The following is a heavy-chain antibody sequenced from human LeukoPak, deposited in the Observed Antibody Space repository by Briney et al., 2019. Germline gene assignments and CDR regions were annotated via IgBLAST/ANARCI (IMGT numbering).Heavy chain of an antibody. D-gene: IGHD2-15*01. CDR1: SGPISSGSISNFY. Sequence: PSETLSLTCIFSSGPISSGSISNFYWNWIRQPPGKGLEWIGYIFYSGTTNYNPSLKSRVTISIDTSKNQFSLKLSSVTAADTAVYYCARSDCSGGACYINFDYWGQGTLVTVSS. CDR3: ARSDCSGGACYINFDY. J-gene: IGHJ4*02. CDR2: IFYSGTT. V-gene: IGHV4-61*01.